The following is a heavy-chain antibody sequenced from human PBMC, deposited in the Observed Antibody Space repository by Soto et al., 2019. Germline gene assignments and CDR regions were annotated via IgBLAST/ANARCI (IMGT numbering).Heavy chain of an antibody. Sequence: ASVKVSCKASGYTFTGYYMHWVRQAPGQGLEWMGWINPNSGGTNYAQKFQGWVTMTRDTSISTAYMELIRLRSDDTAVYYCARGRHRPPXPNSVKSGAFDIWGQGTMVTVSS. J-gene: IGHJ3*02. CDR3: ARGRHRPPXPNSVKSGAFDI. D-gene: IGHD4-17*01. CDR1: GYTFTGYY. V-gene: IGHV1-2*04. CDR2: INPNSGGT.